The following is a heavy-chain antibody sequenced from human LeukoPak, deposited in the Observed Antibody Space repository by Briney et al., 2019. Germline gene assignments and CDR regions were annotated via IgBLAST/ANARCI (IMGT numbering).Heavy chain of an antibody. Sequence: EASVKLSCTASGYTFTSYGISWVRQAPGQGLEWMGWISAYNGNTNYAQKLQGRVTMTTDTSTSTAYMELRSLRSDDTAVYYCARDVNPAYYDFWSGYYPEPYFDYWGQGTLVTVSS. CDR2: ISAYNGNT. CDR3: ARDVNPAYYDFWSGYYPEPYFDY. J-gene: IGHJ4*02. V-gene: IGHV1-18*01. CDR1: GYTFTSYG. D-gene: IGHD3-3*01.